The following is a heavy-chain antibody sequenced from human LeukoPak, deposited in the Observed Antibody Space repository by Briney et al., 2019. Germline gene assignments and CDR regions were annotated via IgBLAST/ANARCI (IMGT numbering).Heavy chain of an antibody. D-gene: IGHD2-2*01. Sequence: GESLKISCKGSGYSFTSYWIGWVRQMPGKGLEWMGIIYPGDSDTRYSPSFQGQVTISADKSISTPYLQWSSLKASDTAMYYCARLKPPYCSSTSCYAGPFDYWGQGTLVTVSS. CDR1: GYSFTSYW. CDR2: IYPGDSDT. CDR3: ARLKPPYCSSTSCYAGPFDY. J-gene: IGHJ4*02. V-gene: IGHV5-51*01.